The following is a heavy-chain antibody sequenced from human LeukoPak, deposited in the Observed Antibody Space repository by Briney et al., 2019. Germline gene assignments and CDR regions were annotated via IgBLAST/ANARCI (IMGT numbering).Heavy chain of an antibody. CDR1: GGSFSGYY. D-gene: IGHD4/OR15-4a*01. Sequence: SETLSLTCAVYGGSFSGYYWSWIRQPPGKGLEWIGEINRSGSTNYNPSLKSRVTISVDTSKNQFSLKLSSVTAADTAVYYCARGTRYGLLTWGQGTLVTVSS. CDR2: INRSGST. J-gene: IGHJ4*02. V-gene: IGHV4-34*01. CDR3: ARGTRYGLLT.